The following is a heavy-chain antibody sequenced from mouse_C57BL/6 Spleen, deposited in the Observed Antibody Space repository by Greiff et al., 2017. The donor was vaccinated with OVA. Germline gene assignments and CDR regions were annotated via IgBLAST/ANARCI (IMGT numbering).Heavy chain of an antibody. J-gene: IGHJ1*03. Sequence: EVQLVESGPGLVKPSQSLSLTCSVTGYSITSGYYWNWIRQFPGNKLEWMGYISYDGSNNYNPSLKNRISITRDTSKNQFFLKLNSVTTEDTATYYCASLIPGDVWGTGTTVTVSS. CDR1: GYSITSGYY. V-gene: IGHV3-6*01. CDR2: ISYDGSN. CDR3: ASLIPGDV.